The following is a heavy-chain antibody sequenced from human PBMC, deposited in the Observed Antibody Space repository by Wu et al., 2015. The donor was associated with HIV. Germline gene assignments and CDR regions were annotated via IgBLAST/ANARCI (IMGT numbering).Heavy chain of an antibody. CDR3: ARDLIAAAGPYNWFDP. D-gene: IGHD6-13*01. J-gene: IGHJ5*02. Sequence: QVQLVQSGAEVKKPGASVKVSCKASGYTFTGYYMHWVRQAPGQGLEWMGWINPNSGGTNYAQKFQGRVTMTRDTSISAAYMELSRLRSDDTAVYYCARDLIAAAGPYNWFDPWGQGTLVTVSS. V-gene: IGHV1-2*02. CDR2: INPNSGGT. CDR1: GYTFTGYY.